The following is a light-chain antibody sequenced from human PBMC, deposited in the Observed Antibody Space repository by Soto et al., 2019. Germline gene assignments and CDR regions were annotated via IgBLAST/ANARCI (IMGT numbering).Light chain of an antibody. J-gene: IGKJ5*01. CDR1: QGMNTY. Sequence: DIQLTQSPSFLSASVGDRVTISCRASQGMNTYVAWYQQKPGKAPKLLIYGASTLHTGVPSRFSGSESGAEFTLTISSLQPEDFATYYCQQLHSYPITFGHGTRLEIK. CDR3: QQLHSYPIT. CDR2: GAS. V-gene: IGKV1-9*01.